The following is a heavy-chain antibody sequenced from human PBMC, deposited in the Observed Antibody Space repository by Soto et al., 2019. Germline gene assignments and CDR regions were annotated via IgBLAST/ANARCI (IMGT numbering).Heavy chain of an antibody. J-gene: IGHJ5*01. CDR1: GGSISSGDYY. D-gene: IGHD1-1*01. CDR2: IYYSGST. Sequence: PSETLSLTCTVSGGSISSGDYYWSWIRQPPGKGLEWIGYIYYSGSTYYNPSLKSRVTISVDTSKNTVYLQMDSLKVEDTAVYYCARDVDTTSHLNWFDSWGQGVMVTVSS. CDR3: ARDVDTTSHLNWFDS. V-gene: IGHV4-30-4*01.